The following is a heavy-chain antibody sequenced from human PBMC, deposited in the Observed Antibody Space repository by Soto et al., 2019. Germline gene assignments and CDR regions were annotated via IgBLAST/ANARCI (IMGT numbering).Heavy chain of an antibody. Sequence: PSETLSLTCTVSGGSISSYCWSWIRQPPGKGLEWIGYIYYSGSTNYNPSLKSRVTISVDTSKNQFSLKLSSVTAADTAVYYCASELAALNWFDPWGQGTLVTVSS. V-gene: IGHV4-59*01. J-gene: IGHJ5*02. CDR3: ASELAALNWFDP. CDR1: GGSISSYC. CDR2: IYYSGST. D-gene: IGHD1-1*01.